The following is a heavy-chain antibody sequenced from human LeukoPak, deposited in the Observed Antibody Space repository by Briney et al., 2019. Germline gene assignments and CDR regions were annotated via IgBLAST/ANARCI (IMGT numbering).Heavy chain of an antibody. CDR3: ARDHKYYYDSSGNIDAFDI. CDR2: ISSSSSYI. Sequence: GGSLRLSCAASGFTFSSYSMNWARQAPGKGLEWVSSISSSSSYIYYADSVKGRFTISRDNAKNALYLQMNSLSAEDTAVYYCARDHKYYYDSSGNIDAFDIWGQGTMVTVSS. J-gene: IGHJ3*02. D-gene: IGHD3-22*01. CDR1: GFTFSSYS. V-gene: IGHV3-21*01.